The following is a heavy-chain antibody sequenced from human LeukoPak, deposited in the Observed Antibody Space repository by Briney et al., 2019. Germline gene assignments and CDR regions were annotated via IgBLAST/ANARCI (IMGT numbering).Heavy chain of an antibody. Sequence: ASVKVSCEASGSTFTGYDINWVRQATGQGLEWMGWMNPNSGHTGYAQKFQGRVTMTRNTSVSTAYMELSSLTSEDTAVYYCTRNTAGARYFQRWGQGTLVTVSS. D-gene: IGHD5-18*01. V-gene: IGHV1-8*01. CDR2: MNPNSGHT. CDR3: TRNTAGARYFQR. J-gene: IGHJ1*01. CDR1: GSTFTGYD.